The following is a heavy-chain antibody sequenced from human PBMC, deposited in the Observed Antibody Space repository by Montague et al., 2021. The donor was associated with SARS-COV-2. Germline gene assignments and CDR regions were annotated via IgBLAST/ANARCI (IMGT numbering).Heavy chain of an antibody. Sequence: SETLSLTCAVYGGSFSDYYWTWIRQSPGKGLEWIGEINHSGRTNYKPSLKSRVTMSVDTSKNQFSLKLNSVTAADTAVYYCARGPHSLRYRYNWFDPWGQGTLVTVSS. CDR2: INHSGRT. CDR1: GGSFSDYY. V-gene: IGHV4-34*01. CDR3: ARGPHSLRYRYNWFDP. D-gene: IGHD3-16*02. J-gene: IGHJ5*02.